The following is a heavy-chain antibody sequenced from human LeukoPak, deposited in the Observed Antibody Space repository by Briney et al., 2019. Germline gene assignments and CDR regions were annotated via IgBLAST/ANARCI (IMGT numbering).Heavy chain of an antibody. J-gene: IGHJ3*02. CDR3: ARGSSSWYNYAFDI. V-gene: IGHV4-4*07. D-gene: IGHD6-13*01. CDR2: IHISGST. Sequence: SETLSLTCSVSGGSISSDYWSWIRQPAGKGLEWIGRIHISGSTNYNPSLKSRVTISVDTSKNQFSLKLSSVTAADTAVYYCARGSSSWYNYAFDIWGQGTMVTVSS. CDR1: GGSISSDY.